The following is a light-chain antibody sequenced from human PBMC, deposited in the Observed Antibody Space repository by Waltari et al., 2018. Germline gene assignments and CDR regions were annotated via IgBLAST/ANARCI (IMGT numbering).Light chain of an antibody. V-gene: IGKV4-1*01. Sequence: DIVMTQSPDSLAVSLGERATIHCQSSQSVFYNSNNKNILAWSQQKAGQPPKLLIYWASSRESGVPDRFSGSVSGTDFTLTISSLQAEDVAVYYCQQYYTAPYSFGQGTKLEIK. CDR3: QQYYTAPYS. J-gene: IGKJ2*03. CDR1: QSVFYNSNNKNI. CDR2: WAS.